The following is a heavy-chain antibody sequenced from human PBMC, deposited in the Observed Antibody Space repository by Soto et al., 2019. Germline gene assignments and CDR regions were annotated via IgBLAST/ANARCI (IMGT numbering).Heavy chain of an antibody. V-gene: IGHV1-18*01. D-gene: IGHD3-10*01. CDR1: GYTFTSYG. J-gene: IGHJ4*02. CDR2: ISAYNGNT. Sequence: ASVKVSCKASGYTFTSYGISWVRQAPGQGLEWMGWISAYNGNTNYAQKLQGRVTMTTDTSTSTAYMELRSLRSDDTAMYYCARDHPHALYGSGSAYWAQGTLVTVSS. CDR3: ARDHPHALYGSGSAY.